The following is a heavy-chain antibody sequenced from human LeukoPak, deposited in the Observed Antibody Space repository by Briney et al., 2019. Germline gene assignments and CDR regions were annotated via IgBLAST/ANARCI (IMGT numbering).Heavy chain of an antibody. V-gene: IGHV3-21*01. CDR3: AKFIAAPFYFDY. J-gene: IGHJ4*02. CDR2: ISSSSSYI. Sequence: GGSLRLSCAASGFTFTTYGMNWVRQAPGKGLEWVSSISSSSSYIYYADSVKGRFTISRDNAKNSLYLQMNSLRAEDTAVYYCAKFIAAPFYFDYWGQGTLVTVSS. CDR1: GFTFTTYG. D-gene: IGHD6-13*01.